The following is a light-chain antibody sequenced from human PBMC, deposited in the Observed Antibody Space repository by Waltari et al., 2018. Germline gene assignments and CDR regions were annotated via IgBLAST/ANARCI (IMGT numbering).Light chain of an antibody. CDR3: QSYDSGLSAYV. Sequence: QSVLTPPPSVPGAPGQRVPISRTGSRPNIRAGYAVHRYQQLPGRAPKLLIYGNSHRPSGIPDRFSGSESGTSGSLAIIGLQAEDEADYYCQSYDSGLSAYVFGTGTKVTVL. CDR1: RPNIRAGYA. CDR2: GNS. V-gene: IGLV1-40*01. J-gene: IGLJ1*01.